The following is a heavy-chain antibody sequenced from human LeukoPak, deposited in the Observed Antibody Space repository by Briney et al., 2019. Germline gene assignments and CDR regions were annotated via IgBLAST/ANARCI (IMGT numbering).Heavy chain of an antibody. CDR2: ISPSSTTI. J-gene: IGHJ6*03. CDR3: ARVEDRSGSYLAAYYYYYMDV. V-gene: IGHV3-48*01. D-gene: IGHD1-26*01. CDR1: GFTFSSSG. Sequence: PGGSLRLSCAASGFTFSSSGANWVRQAPGKGLEWISYISPSSTTIYYADSVKGRFTISRDNAKNSLYLHMNSLRAEDTGVYYCARVEDRSGSYLAAYYYYYMDVWGKGTTVTVSS.